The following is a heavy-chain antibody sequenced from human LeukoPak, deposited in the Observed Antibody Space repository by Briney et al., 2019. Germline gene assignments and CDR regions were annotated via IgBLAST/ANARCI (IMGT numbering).Heavy chain of an antibody. CDR3: TRHQMGKEERGYSYSYSSLDFDY. Sequence: GGSLRLSCAASGFTFSSSAMHWVRQASGKGLEWVGRIRSKANSYATAYAASVKGRFTISRDDSKNTAYLQMNSLKTEDTAVYYCTRHQMGKEERGYSYSYSSLDFDYWGQGTLVTVSS. J-gene: IGHJ4*02. V-gene: IGHV3-73*01. CDR1: GFTFSSSA. D-gene: IGHD5-18*01. CDR2: IRSKANSYAT.